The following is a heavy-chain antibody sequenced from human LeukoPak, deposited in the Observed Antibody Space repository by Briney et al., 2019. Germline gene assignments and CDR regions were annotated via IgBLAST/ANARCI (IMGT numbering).Heavy chain of an antibody. J-gene: IGHJ4*02. CDR3: ARGYSSGSSRIFGY. CDR2: IIPIFGTA. V-gene: IGHV1-69*13. CDR1: GGTFSSYA. D-gene: IGHD3-10*01. Sequence: VASVKVSCKASGGTFSSYAISWVRQAPGQGLEWMGGIIPIFGTANYAQKFQGRVTITADESTSTAYLQWSSLRASDSAIYYCARGYSSGSSRIFGYWGQGTLVTVSS.